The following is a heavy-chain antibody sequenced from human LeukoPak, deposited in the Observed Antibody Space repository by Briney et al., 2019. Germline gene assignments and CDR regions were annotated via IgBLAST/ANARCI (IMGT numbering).Heavy chain of an antibody. CDR2: ISSSGSTI. V-gene: IGHV3-48*03. Sequence: PGGSLRLSCAASGFTFSSYEMNWVRQAPGKGLEWVSYISSSGSTIYYADSVKGRFTISRDNAKNSLYLQMNSLRAEDTAVYYCAVLYSNYYYYGMDVWGQGTTVTVSS. J-gene: IGHJ6*02. D-gene: IGHD4-11*01. CDR1: GFTFSSYE. CDR3: AVLYSNYYYYGMDV.